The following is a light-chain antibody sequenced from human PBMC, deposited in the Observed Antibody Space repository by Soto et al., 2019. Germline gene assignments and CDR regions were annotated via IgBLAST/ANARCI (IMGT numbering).Light chain of an antibody. CDR3: QQYNNWYT. CDR1: QCVTTN. V-gene: IGKV3-15*01. CDR2: GAS. J-gene: IGKJ2*01. Sequence: EVVMTQSPATLSVSPGERATLSCRASQCVTTNLAWYQQKPGQAPRLLIYGASTRATGVPARFSGRGSGTEFTLTISSLQSEDFAVYYCQQYNNWYTFGQGTRLEIK.